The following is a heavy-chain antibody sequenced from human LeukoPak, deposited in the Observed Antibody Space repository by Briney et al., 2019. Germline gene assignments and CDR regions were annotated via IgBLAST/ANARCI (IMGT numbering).Heavy chain of an antibody. Sequence: GGSLRLSCVASGFNLGDFWVNWLRQAPGKGLEWVANMNQDGRQTNYLDSVKGRFTISRHNARNSVYLQMDSLRDEDTSLYYCVRDQGDRTGSLWGQGTLVTVST. J-gene: IGHJ4*02. CDR1: GFNLGDFW. V-gene: IGHV3-7*01. CDR2: MNQDGRQT. CDR3: VRDQGDRTGSL. D-gene: IGHD2-15*01.